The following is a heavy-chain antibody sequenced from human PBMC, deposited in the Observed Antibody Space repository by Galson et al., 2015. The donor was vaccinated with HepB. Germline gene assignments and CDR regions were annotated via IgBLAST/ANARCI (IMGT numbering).Heavy chain of an antibody. V-gene: IGHV3-11*06. D-gene: IGHD4-23*01. CDR3: ASWGVNAGDYYGGNSAFDY. Sequence: SLRLSSSASELTFSDDYMCWSLQAPGEGLRGVSNISSSSSYTNYTDSVKGRFTISRDNSKNSLYLQMNSLRAEDTAVYYCASWGVNAGDYYGGNSAFDYWGQGTLVTVSS. CDR2: ISSSSSYT. J-gene: IGHJ4*02. CDR1: ELTFSDDY.